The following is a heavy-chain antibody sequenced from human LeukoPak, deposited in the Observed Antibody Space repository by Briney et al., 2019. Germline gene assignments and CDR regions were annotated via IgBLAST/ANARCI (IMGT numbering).Heavy chain of an antibody. D-gene: IGHD1-26*01. J-gene: IGHJ5*02. Sequence: SETLSLTCAVYGGSFSGYYWSWIRQPPGKGLEWIGEINHSGSTNYNPSLKSRVTISVDTSKNQFSLKLSSVTAADTAVYYCARSRAFNSGAFDPWGQGSLVTVSS. CDR3: ARSRAFNSGAFDP. CDR1: GGSFSGYY. V-gene: IGHV4-34*01. CDR2: INHSGST.